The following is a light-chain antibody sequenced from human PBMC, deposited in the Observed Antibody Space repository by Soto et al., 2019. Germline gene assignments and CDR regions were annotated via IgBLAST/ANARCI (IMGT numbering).Light chain of an antibody. V-gene: IGLV1-40*01. CDR3: QSYDSSLSVV. Sequence: QSVLTQPPSVPGAPGQRVTSSCTGSSSNIGAGYDVHWYQQLPGTAPKLLIYGKSNRPSGVPDRFSGSKSGTSASLAITGLQAEDEADYYCQSYDSSLSVVFGGGTELTVL. CDR2: GKS. J-gene: IGLJ2*01. CDR1: SSNIGAGYD.